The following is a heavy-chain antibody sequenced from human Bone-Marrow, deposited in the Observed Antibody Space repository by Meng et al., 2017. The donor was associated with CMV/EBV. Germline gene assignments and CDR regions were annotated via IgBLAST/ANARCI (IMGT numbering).Heavy chain of an antibody. CDR3: ARHNPSFLGMDV. CDR1: GGSIRSSSYY. Sequence: SETLSLTCTVSGGSIRSSSYYWGWIRQPPGKGLEWIGSIFYSGSTYYSPSLKSRVTISVDTSKNQFSLKLSSVTAADTAVYYCARHNPSFLGMDVWGQGTTVTVSS. V-gene: IGHV4-39*01. J-gene: IGHJ6*02. CDR2: IFYSGST.